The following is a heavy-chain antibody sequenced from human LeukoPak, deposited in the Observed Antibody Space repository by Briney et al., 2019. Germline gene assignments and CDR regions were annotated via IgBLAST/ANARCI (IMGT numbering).Heavy chain of an antibody. D-gene: IGHD1-26*01. CDR1: GFTFSSYS. V-gene: IGHV3-21*01. Sequence: GGSLRLSCAASGFTFSSYSMNWVRQAPGKGLEWVSSISSTRSYIFYADSVKGRFTISRDNAKSSLYLQMNSLRAEDTAIYYCARDSALVSADFDYWGQGTLVTVSS. CDR2: ISSTRSYI. J-gene: IGHJ4*02. CDR3: ARDSALVSADFDY.